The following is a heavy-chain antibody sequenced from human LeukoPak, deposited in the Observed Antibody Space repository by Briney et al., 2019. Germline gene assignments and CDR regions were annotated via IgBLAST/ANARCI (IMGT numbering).Heavy chain of an antibody. Sequence: GASVKVSCKASGYTFTSYAMHWVRQAPGQRLEWMGWINAGNGNTKYSQKFQGRVTITRDTSASTAYMELSSLRSEDTAVYYCARGFGPDYDSSGYQGGLGYWGQGTLVTVSS. CDR3: ARGFGPDYDSSGYQGGLGY. CDR2: INAGNGNT. V-gene: IGHV1-3*01. CDR1: GYTFTSYA. D-gene: IGHD3-22*01. J-gene: IGHJ4*02.